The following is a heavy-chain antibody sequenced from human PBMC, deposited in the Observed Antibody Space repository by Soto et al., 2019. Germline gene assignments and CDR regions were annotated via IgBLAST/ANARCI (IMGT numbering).Heavy chain of an antibody. CDR2: ISAYNGNT. CDR1: GYTFTSYG. Sequence: VASVKVSCKASGYTFTSYGISWVRQAPGQGLEWMGWISAYNGNTNYAQKLQGRVTMTTDTSTSTAYMELRSLRSDDTAVYYCARDREGIAARQHYYYGMDVWGQGTTVTVSS. V-gene: IGHV1-18*01. D-gene: IGHD6-6*01. CDR3: ARDREGIAARQHYYYGMDV. J-gene: IGHJ6*02.